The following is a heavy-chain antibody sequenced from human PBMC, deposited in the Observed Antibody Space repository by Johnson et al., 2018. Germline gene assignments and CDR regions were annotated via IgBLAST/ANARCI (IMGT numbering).Heavy chain of an antibody. CDR3: AREGGDNYGPYYFDY. V-gene: IGHV4-39*07. Sequence: QVQLVQSGPGLVKPSETLSLICTVSGGSMNSSSYYWGWIRQPPGKGLEWIGSISYGGSTYYNTSLTSRVTVSVDTSKNQFSLKMSSVTAADTAMYYCAREGGDNYGPYYFDYWGQGTLVTVSS. CDR1: GGSMNSSSYY. D-gene: IGHD5-18*01. J-gene: IGHJ4*02. CDR2: ISYGGST.